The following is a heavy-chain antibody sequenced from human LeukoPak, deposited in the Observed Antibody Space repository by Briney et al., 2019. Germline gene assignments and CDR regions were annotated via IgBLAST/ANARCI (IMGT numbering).Heavy chain of an antibody. J-gene: IGHJ3*02. V-gene: IGHV3-48*03. CDR3: ARDVSSSTRAFDI. D-gene: IGHD2-15*01. CDR2: ISSSTSHT. Sequence: GGSLRLFCAASGFTLRTYEMTWVRQARGKGLEWVSFISSSTSHTFYADSVKGRFTIFRDTAKNSLYLQMNNLRGEDTALYYCARDVSSSTRAFDIWGQGTMVAVS. CDR1: GFTLRTYE.